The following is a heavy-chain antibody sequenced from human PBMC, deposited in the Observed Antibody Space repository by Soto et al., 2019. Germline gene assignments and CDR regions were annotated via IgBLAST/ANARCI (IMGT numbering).Heavy chain of an antibody. J-gene: IGHJ4*02. Sequence: EVQLLESGGGLVQPGGSLRLSCAASGFTFSSYAMRLVRQAPGKGLEWVSAISGSGGSTYYADSVKGRFTISRDNSKNTLYLQMNSLRAEDTAVYYCARRGSGSYYDYWGQGTLVTVSS. V-gene: IGHV3-23*01. CDR1: GFTFSSYA. CDR2: ISGSGGST. D-gene: IGHD1-26*01. CDR3: ARRGSGSYYDY.